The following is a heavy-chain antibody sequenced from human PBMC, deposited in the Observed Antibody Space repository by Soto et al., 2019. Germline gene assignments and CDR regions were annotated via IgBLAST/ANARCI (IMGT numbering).Heavy chain of an antibody. CDR2: ISGPGVTT. CDR3: AKDLSYYDTRAYYYIPVEYNFDD. Sequence: DVHLLESGGGLVQPGGSLRLSCTASGLTFSSPAMSWVRQAPGKGLEWVSAISGPGVTTLYADSVKGRFTISRDSYENTVYLQMNSQRAEDSAVYYCAKDLSYYDTRAYYYIPVEYNFDDWGQGTLVTVST. J-gene: IGHJ4*02. D-gene: IGHD3-22*01. V-gene: IGHV3-23*01. CDR1: GLTFSSPA.